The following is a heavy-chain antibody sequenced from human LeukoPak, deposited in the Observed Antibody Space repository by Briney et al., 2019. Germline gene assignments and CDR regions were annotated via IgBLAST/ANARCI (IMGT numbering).Heavy chain of an antibody. Sequence: ASVKVSCKASGYTFTSYDINWVRQATGQGLEWMGWMNPNSGNTGYAQKFQGRVTMTRNTSISTAYMELSSLRSEDTAVYYCARGPDYGDSSFYYYMDVWGKGTTVTVSS. V-gene: IGHV1-8*01. J-gene: IGHJ6*03. D-gene: IGHD4-17*01. CDR2: MNPNSGNT. CDR3: ARGPDYGDSSFYYYMDV. CDR1: GYTFTSYD.